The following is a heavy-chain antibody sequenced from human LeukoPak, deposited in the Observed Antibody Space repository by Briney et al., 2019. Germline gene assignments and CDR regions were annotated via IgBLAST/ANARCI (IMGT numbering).Heavy chain of an antibody. Sequence: GGSLRLSCAASGFTFDDYAVHWVRQAPGKGLEWVSGISWNSGSIGYADSVKGRFTISRDNAKNSLYLQMNSLRAEDTAVYYCAREEVAGFFTDPWGQGTLVTVSS. V-gene: IGHV3-9*01. CDR1: GFTFDDYA. CDR2: ISWNSGSI. CDR3: AREEVAGFFTDP. D-gene: IGHD6-19*01. J-gene: IGHJ5*02.